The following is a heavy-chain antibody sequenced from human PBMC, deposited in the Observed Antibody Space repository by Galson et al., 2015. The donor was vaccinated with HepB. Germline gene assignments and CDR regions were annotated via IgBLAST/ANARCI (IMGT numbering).Heavy chain of an antibody. V-gene: IGHV2-5*02. CDR3: AKLGNSFFEY. CDR2: IYWDDTK. Sequence: LVKPTQTLTLTCSLSGLSISASGEGVGWIRQPPGKALEWLSLIYWDDTKRYRPSLENRLTITKDTSKNQVVLTMTNMDPVDTGTYYCAKLGNSFFEYWGQGTPVTVSS. D-gene: IGHD4-23*01. CDR1: GLSISASGEG. J-gene: IGHJ4*02.